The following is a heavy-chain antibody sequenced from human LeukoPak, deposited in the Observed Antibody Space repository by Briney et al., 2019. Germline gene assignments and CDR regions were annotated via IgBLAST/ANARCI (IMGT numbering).Heavy chain of an antibody. CDR3: VRGVYCSGTSCAHYDGTDF. CDR2: IWYDGSHT. Sequence: GGSLRLSCAASGFSFSSYGMRWVRQAPGKGLEWVGDIWYDGSHTYYADSVKGRFTISRDNSMNTLYMQMNSLRGEDAAVYYSVRGVYCSGTSCAHYDGTDFWGQGTTVTVSS. D-gene: IGHD2-2*01. CDR1: GFSFSSYG. V-gene: IGHV3-33*01. J-gene: IGHJ6*02.